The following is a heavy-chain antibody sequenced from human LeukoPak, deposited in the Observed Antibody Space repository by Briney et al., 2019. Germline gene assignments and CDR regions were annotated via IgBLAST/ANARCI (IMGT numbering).Heavy chain of an antibody. Sequence: GGSLRLSCAASGFTFSSYSMNWVRQAPGKGLEWVSSISSSSSYIFYADSVKGRFTISRDNAKNSLYLQMNSLRAEDTAVYYCARVYSSSWYLHFDYWGQGTLVTVSS. D-gene: IGHD6-13*01. CDR2: ISSSSSYI. J-gene: IGHJ4*02. CDR3: ARVYSSSWYLHFDY. V-gene: IGHV3-21*01. CDR1: GFTFSSYS.